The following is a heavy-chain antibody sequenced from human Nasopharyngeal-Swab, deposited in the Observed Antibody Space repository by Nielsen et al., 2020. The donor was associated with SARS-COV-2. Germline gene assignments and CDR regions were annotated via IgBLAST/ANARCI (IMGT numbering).Heavy chain of an antibody. Sequence: GGSLRLSCAASGFAFSSYAMSWVRQTPGKGLEWVSSFSGSSGKTYYADYVKGRFTISRDTSKNTLYLQMNSLGADDTAVYYCAKDGGGWYTIGWYYFEYLGQGTLVTVSS. J-gene: IGHJ4*03. D-gene: IGHD6-19*01. V-gene: IGHV3-23*01. CDR1: GFAFSSYA. CDR2: FSGSSGKT. CDR3: AKDGGGWYTIGWYYFEY.